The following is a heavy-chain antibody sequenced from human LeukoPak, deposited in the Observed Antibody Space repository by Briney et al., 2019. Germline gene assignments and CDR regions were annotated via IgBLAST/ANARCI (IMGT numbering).Heavy chain of an antibody. CDR1: GYTFTSYD. Sequence: ASVKVSCKASGYTFTSYDINWVRQATGQGLEWMGWMNPNSGNTGYAQKFQGRVTITRNTSISTAYMELSSLRSEDTAVYYCARGVVVVAATVNIPDYYCYMDVWGKGTTVTVSS. CDR3: ARGVVVVAATVNIPDYYCYMDV. V-gene: IGHV1-8*03. CDR2: MNPNSGNT. D-gene: IGHD2-15*01. J-gene: IGHJ6*03.